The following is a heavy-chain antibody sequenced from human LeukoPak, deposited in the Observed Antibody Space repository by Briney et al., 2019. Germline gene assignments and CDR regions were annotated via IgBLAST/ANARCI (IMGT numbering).Heavy chain of an antibody. CDR3: ARDNYASSGYHVYFQH. Sequence: PSQTLSLTCTVSGGSISSGGYYWSWIRQHPGKGLEWIGDIYYSGSTYYNPSLESRVTISVDTSKNQFSLKLTSVTAAHTAVYYCARDNYASSGYHVYFQHWGQGTLVTVSS. D-gene: IGHD3-22*01. J-gene: IGHJ1*01. CDR2: IYYSGST. V-gene: IGHV4-31*03. CDR1: GGSISSGGYY.